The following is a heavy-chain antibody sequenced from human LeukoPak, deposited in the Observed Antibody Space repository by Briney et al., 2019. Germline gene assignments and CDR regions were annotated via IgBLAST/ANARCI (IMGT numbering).Heavy chain of an antibody. CDR1: GYTFTGYY. J-gene: IGHJ4*02. V-gene: IGHV1-2*02. CDR3: ARDSSSFYGEY. CDR2: ITPNNGST. D-gene: IGHD2-2*01. Sequence: GALVKVSCKASGYTFTGYYIYWVRQAPGQGLEWMGWITPNNGSTKYAGKFQGRVTMTRDTSTSTAYMELSSLKSEDTAIYYCARDSSSFYGEYWGQGTLVTVSS.